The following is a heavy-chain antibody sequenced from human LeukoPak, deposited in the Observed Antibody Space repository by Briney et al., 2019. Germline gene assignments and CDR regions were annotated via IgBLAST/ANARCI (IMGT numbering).Heavy chain of an antibody. Sequence: SETLSLTCTVSGGSISSGSYYWSWIRQPAGKGLEWIGRIYTSGSTNYNPSLKSRVTISVDTSKNQFSLKLSSVTAADTAVFYCASSTWYSSGPSFWGQGTMVTVSS. J-gene: IGHJ3*01. V-gene: IGHV4-61*02. CDR2: IYTSGST. CDR1: GGSISSGSYY. CDR3: ASSTWYSSGPSF. D-gene: IGHD6-19*01.